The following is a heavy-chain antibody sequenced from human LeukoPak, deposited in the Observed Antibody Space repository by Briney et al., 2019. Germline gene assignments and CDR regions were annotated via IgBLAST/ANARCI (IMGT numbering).Heavy chain of an antibody. D-gene: IGHD2-2*01. J-gene: IGHJ5*02. CDR1: GDSVSSNSVT. CDR2: TYYRSTWYN. Sequence: SQTLSLTCAISGDSVSSNSVTWNWSRQSPSRGLEWLGRTYYRSTWYNDYAVSVRGRITVNPDTSKNQFSLHLNSVTPEDTAVYYCARRLTQYDCFDPWGQGILVTVSS. V-gene: IGHV6-1*01. CDR3: ARRLTQYDCFDP.